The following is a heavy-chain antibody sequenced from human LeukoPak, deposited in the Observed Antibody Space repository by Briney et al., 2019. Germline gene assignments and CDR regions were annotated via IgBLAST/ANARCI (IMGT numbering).Heavy chain of an antibody. D-gene: IGHD2-2*01. J-gene: IGHJ5*02. CDR1: GDSVSSNSVT. CDR2: TYYRSTWYN. Sequence: SQTLSLTCAISGDSVSSNSVTWNWSRQSPSRGLEWLGRTYYRSTWYNDYAVSVRGRITVNPDTSKNQFSLHLNSVTPEDTAVYYCARRLTQYDCFDPWGQGILVTVSS. V-gene: IGHV6-1*01. CDR3: ARRLTQYDCFDP.